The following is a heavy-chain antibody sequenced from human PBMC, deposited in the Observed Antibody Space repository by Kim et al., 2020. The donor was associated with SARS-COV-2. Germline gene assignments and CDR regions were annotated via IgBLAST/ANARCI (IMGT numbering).Heavy chain of an antibody. V-gene: IGHV1-69*01. Sequence: GRVTITADESTSTAYMELSSLRSEDTAVYYCARAIGGYCSGGSCYYFDYWGQGTLVTVSS. J-gene: IGHJ4*02. CDR3: ARAIGGYCSGGSCYYFDY. D-gene: IGHD2-15*01.